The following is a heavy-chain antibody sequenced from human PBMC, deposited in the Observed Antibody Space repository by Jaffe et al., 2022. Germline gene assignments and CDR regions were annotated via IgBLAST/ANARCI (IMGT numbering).Heavy chain of an antibody. D-gene: IGHD3-3*01. CDR2: IYYSGST. Sequence: QVQLQESGPGLVKPSETLSLTCTVSGGSVSSGSYYWSWIRQPPGKGLEWIGYIYYSGSTNYNPSLKSRVTISVDTSKNQFSLKLSSVTAADTAVYYCARAPGITIFGQSLNYFDYWGQGTLVTVSS. CDR1: GGSVSSGSYY. V-gene: IGHV4-61*01. CDR3: ARAPGITIFGQSLNYFDY. J-gene: IGHJ4*02.